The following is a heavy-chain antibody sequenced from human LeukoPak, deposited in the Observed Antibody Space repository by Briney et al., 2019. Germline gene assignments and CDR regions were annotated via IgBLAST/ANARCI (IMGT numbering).Heavy chain of an antibody. CDR2: INHSGST. D-gene: IGHD3/OR15-3a*01. Sequence: PSVTLSLTCAVYGGSFSGYYWSWIRQTPGKGLEWIGEINHSGSTNYNPSLKSRVTISVDTSKNQFSLKLSSVTAADTAVYYCARDSLDYWGQGTLVTVSS. J-gene: IGHJ4*02. CDR3: ARDSLDY. CDR1: GGSFSGYY. V-gene: IGHV4-34*01.